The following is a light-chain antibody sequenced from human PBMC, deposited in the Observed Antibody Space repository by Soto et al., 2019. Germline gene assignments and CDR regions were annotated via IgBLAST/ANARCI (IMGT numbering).Light chain of an antibody. J-gene: IGKJ1*01. CDR1: QSVSSSF. CDR2: GAS. Sequence: ESVLTQSPGTLSLSPGERATLSCRASQSVSSSFLAWYQLKPGQAPRLLIYGASSRAIGIPDRLSGSGSGTDFTLAISRLEPEDFAVYYCQQYDSSPWTFGQGNKVEIK. CDR3: QQYDSSPWT. V-gene: IGKV3-20*01.